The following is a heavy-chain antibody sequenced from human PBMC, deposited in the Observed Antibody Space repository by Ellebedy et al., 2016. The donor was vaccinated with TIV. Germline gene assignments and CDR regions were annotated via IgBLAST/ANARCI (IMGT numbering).Heavy chain of an antibody. CDR2: IYHTGST. CDR3: ATDLRYCTNGVCFKRYDAFDI. Sequence: SETLSLTCTVSGGSISSGGYYWTWIRQHPGTGLEWIAYIYHTGSTYFNPSLQSRVSMSVDTSKNQFSLKLSSVTAADTAVYYCATDLRYCTNGVCFKRYDAFDIWGQGTMVTVSS. J-gene: IGHJ3*02. D-gene: IGHD2-8*01. CDR1: GGSISSGGYY. V-gene: IGHV4-31*03.